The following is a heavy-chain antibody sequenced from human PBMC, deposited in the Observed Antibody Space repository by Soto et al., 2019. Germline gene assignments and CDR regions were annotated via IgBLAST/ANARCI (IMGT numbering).Heavy chain of an antibody. V-gene: IGHV3-48*01. J-gene: IGHJ6*02. CDR3: ATYCSGGSCSYYYYGMDV. Sequence: GGSLRLSCAASGFTFSNYAMSWVRQAPGKGLEWVSYISSSGSNKYYVDSVKGRFTISRDNSKNTLYLQMNSLRAEDTAVYYCATYCSGGSCSYYYYGMDVWGQGTTVTVSS. CDR1: GFTFSNYA. CDR2: ISSSGSNK. D-gene: IGHD2-15*01.